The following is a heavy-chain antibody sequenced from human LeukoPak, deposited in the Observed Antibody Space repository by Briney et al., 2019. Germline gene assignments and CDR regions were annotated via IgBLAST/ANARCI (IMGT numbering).Heavy chain of an antibody. CDR1: GFTFSSYA. Sequence: PGGSLRLSCAASGFTFSSYAMSWVRQAPGKGLEWVSAISGSGGSTYYADSVKGRFTLSRDNSKNTLYLQMNSLRAEDTAVYYCAKDDIVVVTAIRYLDYWGQGTLVTVSS. CDR3: AKDDIVVVTAIRYLDY. V-gene: IGHV3-23*01. D-gene: IGHD2-21*02. J-gene: IGHJ4*02. CDR2: ISGSGGST.